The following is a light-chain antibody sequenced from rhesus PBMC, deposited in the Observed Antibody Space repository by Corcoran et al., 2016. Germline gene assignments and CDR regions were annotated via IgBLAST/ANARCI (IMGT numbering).Light chain of an antibody. Sequence: ETVVTQSPATLSLSPGERATLSCRASQSVGSYLAWYQQKPGQAPRLLIYGASNRATGIPDRCSGSGSGTDFTLTITSLAPEDGGIYYCQQYIDLLPSFGGGTKVELK. CDR3: QQYIDLLPS. J-gene: IGKJ4*01. CDR2: GAS. CDR1: QSVGSY. V-gene: IGKV3-24*04.